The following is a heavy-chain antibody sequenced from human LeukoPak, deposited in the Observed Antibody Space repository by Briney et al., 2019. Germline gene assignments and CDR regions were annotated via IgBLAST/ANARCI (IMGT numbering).Heavy chain of an antibody. J-gene: IGHJ4*02. V-gene: IGHV4-38-2*01. CDR2: IYHNGNT. Sequence: SETLSLTCAVSGYSVSSGFFWGWIRQPPGKGLEWIATIYHNGNTYYNPSLKSRVTISVDTSKNQFSLKVSSVTAADTAVYYCTRGVALSDHGIIDSWGQGTLPTVSS. CDR3: TRGVALSDHGIIDS. D-gene: IGHD6-19*01. CDR1: GYSVSSGFF.